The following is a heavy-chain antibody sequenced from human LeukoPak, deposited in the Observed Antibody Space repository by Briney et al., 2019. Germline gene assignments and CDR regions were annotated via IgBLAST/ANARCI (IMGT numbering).Heavy chain of an antibody. CDR3: ARGRGSGYDMRHYYYYYMDV. Sequence: GASVKVSCKASGYTFTSYDINWVRQATGQGLEWMGWMNPNSGNTGYAQKFQGRVTMTRNTSISTAYMELSSLRSEDTAVYYCARGRGSGYDMRHYYYYYMDVWGKGTTVTTSS. D-gene: IGHD5-12*01. V-gene: IGHV1-8*01. J-gene: IGHJ6*03. CDR2: MNPNSGNT. CDR1: GYTFTSYD.